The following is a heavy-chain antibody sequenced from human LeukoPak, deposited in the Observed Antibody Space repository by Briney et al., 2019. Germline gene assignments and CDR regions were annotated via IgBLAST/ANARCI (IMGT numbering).Heavy chain of an antibody. CDR1: GGSISSYY. J-gene: IGHJ3*02. V-gene: IGHV4-59*01. Sequence: SETLSLTCSVSGGSISSYYWSWIRQPPGKGLEWIGYIYYSGSTNYNPSLKSRVAISVDTSKKQFSLKLSSVTAADTAVYYCARDTVVAAAYAFDIWGQGTMVTVSS. CDR3: ARDTVVAAAYAFDI. D-gene: IGHD2-2*01. CDR2: IYYSGST.